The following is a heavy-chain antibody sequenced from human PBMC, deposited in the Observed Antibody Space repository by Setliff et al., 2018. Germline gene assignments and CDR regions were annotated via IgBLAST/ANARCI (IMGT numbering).Heavy chain of an antibody. CDR2: ISSYNNDVT. Sequence: ASVKVSCKASGYILNSYGVSWVRQAPGRGLEWMGWISSYNNDVTNYLQRFQGRVTMTTDTSTSAAYMELRSLRSDDTAVYYGAISSLSICSGGTCPNAFDVWGQGTMVTVSS. J-gene: IGHJ3*01. D-gene: IGHD2-15*01. CDR3: AISSLSICSGGTCPNAFDV. V-gene: IGHV1-18*01. CDR1: GYILNSYG.